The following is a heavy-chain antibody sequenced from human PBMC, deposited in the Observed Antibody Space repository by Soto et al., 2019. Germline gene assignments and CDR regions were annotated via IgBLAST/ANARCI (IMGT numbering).Heavy chain of an antibody. CDR2: INAGNGNT. V-gene: IGHV1-3*01. CDR1: GYTFTSYA. CDR3: ARAQGDIVVVPAPYAFDI. Sequence: ASVKVSCKASGYTFTSYAMHWVRQAPGQRLEWMGWINAGNGNTKYSQKFQGRVTITRDTSASTAYMELSSLRSEYTAVYYCARAQGDIVVVPAPYAFDIWGQGTMVTVSS. D-gene: IGHD2-2*01. J-gene: IGHJ3*02.